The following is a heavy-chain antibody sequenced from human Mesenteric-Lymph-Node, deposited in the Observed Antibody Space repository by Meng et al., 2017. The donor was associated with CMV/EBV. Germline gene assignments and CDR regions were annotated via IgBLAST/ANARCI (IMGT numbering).Heavy chain of an antibody. Sequence: GESLKISCAASGFTFSTYAMSWVRQAPGKGLEWVSAIGGSGGSTYYADSVKGRFTISRDNSKNTLYLQMNSLRAEDTAVYYCASGIAPYFDYWGQGTLVTVSS. CDR3: ASGIAPYFDY. D-gene: IGHD6-13*01. V-gene: IGHV3-23*01. CDR2: IGGSGGST. J-gene: IGHJ4*02. CDR1: GFTFSTYA.